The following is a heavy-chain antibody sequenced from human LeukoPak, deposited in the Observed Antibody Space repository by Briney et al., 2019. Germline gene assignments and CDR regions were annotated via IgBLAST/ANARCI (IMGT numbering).Heavy chain of an antibody. Sequence: GGSLRLSRAASGFTFSTYAMSGVRQAPWRGREGVPGISDRGGGTYYAESVKGRSTISRHNSKKTESLQMNSLRDDDTPRYNCPKDKTPGSCHTPSDFWGQGTLVTVPS. CDR3: PKDKTPGSCHTPSDF. D-gene: IGHD2-2*02. CDR2: ISDRGGGT. CDR1: GFTFSTYA. V-gene: IGHV3-23*01. J-gene: IGHJ4*02.